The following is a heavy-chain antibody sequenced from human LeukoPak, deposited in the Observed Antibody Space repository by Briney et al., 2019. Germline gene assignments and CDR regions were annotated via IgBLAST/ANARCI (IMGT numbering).Heavy chain of an antibody. Sequence: PGGSLRLSCTASGFSFSDHYMTWMRQAPGKGLEWISYITCSGRSTDYADSVKGRFIISRDNAMNSLFLQMSSLRVDDTAVYYCTRDPDYGDPDWGQGTLVTVSS. CDR2: ITCSGRST. CDR1: GFSFSDHY. J-gene: IGHJ4*02. V-gene: IGHV3-11*01. D-gene: IGHD2-21*01. CDR3: TRDPDYGDPD.